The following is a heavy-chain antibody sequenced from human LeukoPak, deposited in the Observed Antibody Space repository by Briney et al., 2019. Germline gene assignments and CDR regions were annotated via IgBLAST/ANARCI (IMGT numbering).Heavy chain of an antibody. D-gene: IGHD6-13*01. CDR1: GFTFSSYW. J-gene: IGHJ4*02. Sequence: GGSLRLSCAASGFTFSSYWMSWVRQAPGKGLVWVSRINGDGRTTYYADSVKGRFTISRDNAKNTVYLQMNSLRAEDTAVYYCARGIAGAWGFDYWGLGTLVTVSS. CDR3: ARGIAGAWGFDY. V-gene: IGHV3-74*01. CDR2: INGDGRTT.